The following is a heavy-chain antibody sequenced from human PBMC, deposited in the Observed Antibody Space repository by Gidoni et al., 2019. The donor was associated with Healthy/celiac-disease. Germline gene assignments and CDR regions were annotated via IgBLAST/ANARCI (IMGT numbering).Heavy chain of an antibody. Sequence: QVQLVESGGGVVQPGRSLRLSCAASGFTFSSYAMHWVRQAPGKGLAWVAVISYDGSNKYYADSVKGRFTISRDNSKNTLYLQMNSLRAEDTAVYYCARDWEDIVVVPAAIAGGNGMDVWGQGTTVTVSS. V-gene: IGHV3-30*04. J-gene: IGHJ6*02. CDR2: ISYDGSNK. CDR3: ARDWEDIVVVPAAIAGGNGMDV. CDR1: GFTFSSYA. D-gene: IGHD2-2*01.